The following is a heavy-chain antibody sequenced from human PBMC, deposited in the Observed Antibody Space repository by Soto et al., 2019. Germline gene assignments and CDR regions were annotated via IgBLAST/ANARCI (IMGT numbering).Heavy chain of an antibody. CDR1: GFTFSGCW. J-gene: IGHJ5*02. D-gene: IGHD4-4*01. V-gene: IGHV3-74*01. CDR3: ARDPRNLGLDP. CDR2: IDGDGTST. Sequence: GRSLRLSCAASGFTFSGCWMYWVRQSPGKGLVWVSRIDGDGTSTGYADSVKGRFTISRDNAKNTLYLQMNSLRAEDTAVYYCARDPRNLGLDPWGLGTLVTVS.